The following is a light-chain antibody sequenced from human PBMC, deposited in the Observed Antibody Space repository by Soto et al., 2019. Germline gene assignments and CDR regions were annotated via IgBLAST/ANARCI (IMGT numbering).Light chain of an antibody. CDR2: GNS. CDR3: QSYDSSLSGPYVV. Sequence: QAVVTQPPSVSGAPGQRVTISCTGSSSNIGAGYDVHWYQQLPGTAPKLLIYGNSNRPSGVPDRFCGSKSGTSASLAITGLQAEDEADYYCQSYDSSLSGPYVVFGGGTKLTVL. J-gene: IGLJ2*01. V-gene: IGLV1-40*01. CDR1: SSNIGAGYD.